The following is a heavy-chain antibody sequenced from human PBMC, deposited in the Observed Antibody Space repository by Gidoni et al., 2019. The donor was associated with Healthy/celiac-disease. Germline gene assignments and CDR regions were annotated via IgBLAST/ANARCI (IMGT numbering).Heavy chain of an antibody. CDR2: IIPIFGTA. CDR1: GCTFSSYA. J-gene: IGHJ6*02. Sequence: QVQLVQSGAEVKKPGYSVTVSCKASGCTFSSYALSCVRQAPGQGLEWMGGIIPIFGTANYAQKFQGRVTITADESTSTAYMELSSLRSEDTAVYYCARDGTTGYSSSWGVNYYGMDVWGQGTTVTVSS. V-gene: IGHV1-69*01. CDR3: ARDGTTGYSSSWGVNYYGMDV. D-gene: IGHD6-13*01.